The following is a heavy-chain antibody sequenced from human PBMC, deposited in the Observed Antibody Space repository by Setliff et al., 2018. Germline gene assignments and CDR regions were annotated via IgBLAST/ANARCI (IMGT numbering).Heavy chain of an antibody. CDR2: INIGGGST. Sequence: ASVKVSCKTSGYGFTSYYMYWLRQAPGQGPEWMGIINIGGGSTSYAQKFQDRVTMTRDTSTSTAYMELSSLRSDDTAVYYCARDGAYCSGGSCYSFDYWGQGTPVTVSS. CDR3: ARDGAYCSGGSCYSFDY. D-gene: IGHD2-15*01. CDR1: GYGFTSYY. V-gene: IGHV1-46*01. J-gene: IGHJ4*02.